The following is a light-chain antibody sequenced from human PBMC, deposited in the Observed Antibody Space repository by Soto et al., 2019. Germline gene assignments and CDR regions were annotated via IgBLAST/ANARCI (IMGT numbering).Light chain of an antibody. CDR1: QSISSW. CDR3: QQYNSYSWT. CDR2: KAS. V-gene: IGKV1-5*03. J-gene: IGKJ1*01. Sequence: DIQMTQSPSTLSASVGDRVTITCRASQSISSWLAWYQQKPGKAPKLLIYKASSLGSGVPSRFSGSGSGTEFTLTISSLQPDDFATYYCQQYNSYSWTFGQGTKVEIK.